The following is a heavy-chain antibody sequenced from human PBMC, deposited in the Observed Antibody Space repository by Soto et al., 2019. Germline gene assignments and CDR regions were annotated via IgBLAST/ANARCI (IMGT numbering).Heavy chain of an antibody. D-gene: IGHD3-22*01. CDR2: IIPIFGTA. CDR1: GGTFSSYA. CDR3: AREVSSGFSSLVAGIRDDSSGYRQNYYYGMDV. J-gene: IGHJ6*02. Sequence: ASVKVSCKASGGTFSSYAISWVRQAPGQGLEWMGGIIPIFGTANYAQKFQGRVTITADESTSTAYMELSSLRSEDTAVYYCAREVSSGFSSLVAGIRDDSSGYRQNYYYGMDVWGQGTTVTVSS. V-gene: IGHV1-69*13.